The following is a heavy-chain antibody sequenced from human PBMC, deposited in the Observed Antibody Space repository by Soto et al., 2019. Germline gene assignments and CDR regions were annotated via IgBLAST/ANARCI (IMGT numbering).Heavy chain of an antibody. CDR3: ARGPSE. V-gene: IGHV1-2*02. CDR1: GYIFIGSY. Sequence: QVQLVQSGAEMKSPGSSVKVSCKATGYIFIGSYLHWIRQDPGQGPEWMGSIYPATGDTDYAQTYQGRVILTGDTAIGTAYMELNWLTCDDTGMYYCARGPSEWGQGTLVTVSS. CDR2: IYPATGDT. J-gene: IGHJ4*02.